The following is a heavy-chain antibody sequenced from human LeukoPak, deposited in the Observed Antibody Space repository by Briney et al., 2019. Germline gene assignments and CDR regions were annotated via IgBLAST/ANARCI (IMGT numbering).Heavy chain of an antibody. D-gene: IGHD2-15*01. J-gene: IGHJ6*03. CDR2: ISSSSGSTI. Sequence: GGSLRLSCAASGFTFSSYEMNWVRQAPGKGLEWVSYISSSSGSTIYYADSVKGRFTISRDNAKNSLYLQMNSLRAEDTAVYYCARVVAATFYYYYYYMDVWGKGTTVTISS. V-gene: IGHV3-48*03. CDR3: ARVVAATFYYYYYYMDV. CDR1: GFTFSSYE.